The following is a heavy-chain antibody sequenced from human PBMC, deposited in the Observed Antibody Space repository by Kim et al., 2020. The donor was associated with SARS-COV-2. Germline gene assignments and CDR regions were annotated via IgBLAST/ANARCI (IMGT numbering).Heavy chain of an antibody. J-gene: IGHJ6*02. CDR2: IYYSGST. Sequence: SETLSLTCTVSGGSISSSSYYWGWIRQPPGKGLEWIGSIYYSGSTYYNPSLKSRVTISVDTSKNQFSLKLSSVTAADTAVYYCARRGGYCSSTSCYAWITYYYYGMDVWGQGTTVTVSS. CDR1: GGSISSSSYY. D-gene: IGHD2-2*01. V-gene: IGHV4-39*01. CDR3: ARRGGYCSSTSCYAWITYYYYGMDV.